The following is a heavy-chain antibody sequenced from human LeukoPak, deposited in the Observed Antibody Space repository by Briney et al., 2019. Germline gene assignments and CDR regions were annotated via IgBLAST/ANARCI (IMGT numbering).Heavy chain of an antibody. CDR2: IHHDGSLR. CDR1: GFALTNYG. CDR3: ARDVFSLGDS. Sequence: GGSLRLSCAASGFALTNYGMHWVRQAPGKGLVWVSHIHHDGSLRNYADSVQGRFTVSRDIAKNTLYLHMNSLGADDTATYYCARDVFSLGDSWGQGTLVTVSS. D-gene: IGHD5/OR15-5a*01. J-gene: IGHJ4*02. V-gene: IGHV3-74*01.